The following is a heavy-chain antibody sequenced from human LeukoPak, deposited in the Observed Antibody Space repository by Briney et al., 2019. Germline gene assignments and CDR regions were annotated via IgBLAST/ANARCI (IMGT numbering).Heavy chain of an antibody. V-gene: IGHV3-23*01. CDR2: ISGSGGST. D-gene: IGHD3-22*01. CDR3: ARVGITYYYDSSGYNDY. Sequence: GGSLRLSCAASGFTFSSYAMSWVRQAPGKGLEWVSAISGSGGSTYYADSVKGRFTISRDNAKNSLYLQMNSLRAEDTAVYYCARVGITYYYDSSGYNDYWGQGTLATVSS. CDR1: GFTFSSYA. J-gene: IGHJ4*02.